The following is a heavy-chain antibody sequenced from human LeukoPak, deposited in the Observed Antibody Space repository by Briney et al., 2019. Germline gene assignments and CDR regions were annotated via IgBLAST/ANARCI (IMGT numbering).Heavy chain of an antibody. J-gene: IGHJ4*02. CDR3: ANTMVRGGFDF. V-gene: IGHV1-18*01. Sequence: ASVKVSCKASGYTFTSYGIIWVRQAPGQGLEWMGWISAYNGNTNYAQKLQGRVTMTTDTSTSTAYMELRSLRSDDTAVYYCANTMVRGGFDFWGQGTLVTVSS. CDR1: GYTFTSYG. D-gene: IGHD3-10*01. CDR2: ISAYNGNT.